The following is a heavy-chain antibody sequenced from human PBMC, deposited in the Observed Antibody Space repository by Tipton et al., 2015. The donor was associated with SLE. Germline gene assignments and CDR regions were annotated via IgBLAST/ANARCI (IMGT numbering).Heavy chain of an antibody. CDR3: ARVDSSSSY. CDR2: IHPYDSDV. CDR1: GYRFTRYW. J-gene: IGHJ4*02. Sequence: QLVQSGAEVKKPGESLKISCKGSGYRFTRYWIAWVRQMPGRGLELMGIIHPYDSDVRYRPSFQGQVIISADKSMNTAYLQWTSLKASDTAMYYCARVDSSSSYWGQGTLVTVSS. V-gene: IGHV5-51*03. D-gene: IGHD2-2*01.